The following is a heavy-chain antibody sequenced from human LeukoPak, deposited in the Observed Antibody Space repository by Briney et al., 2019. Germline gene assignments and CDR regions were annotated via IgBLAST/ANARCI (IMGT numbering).Heavy chain of an antibody. D-gene: IGHD2-21*02. CDR1: GGSISSGGYY. CDR2: TWYDESNK. V-gene: IGHV3-33*08. CDR3: ARDLWCGADCYGTFDI. J-gene: IGHJ3*02. Sequence: LSLTCTVSGGSISSGGYYWSWIRQHPGKGLEWVALTWYDESNKYYADSVKGRFTISRDNSKNTLYLQMNSLRAEDTAVYYCARDLWCGADCYGTFDIWGQGTMVSVSS.